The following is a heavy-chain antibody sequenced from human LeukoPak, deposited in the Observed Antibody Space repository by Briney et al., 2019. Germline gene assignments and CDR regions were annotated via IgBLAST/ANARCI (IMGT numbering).Heavy chain of an antibody. V-gene: IGHV1-18*01. J-gene: IGHJ6*03. CDR1: GYTFTSYG. D-gene: IGHD3-10*01. Sequence: GASVKVSCKASGYTFTSYGISWVRQAPGQGLEWMGWISAYNGNTNYAQKLQGRVTMTTDTSTSTAYMELRSLRSDDTAVYYCARPASTNNYYGSGSYHYYNYYMDVWGKGTTVTISS. CDR3: ARPASTNNYYGSGSYHYYNYYMDV. CDR2: ISAYNGNT.